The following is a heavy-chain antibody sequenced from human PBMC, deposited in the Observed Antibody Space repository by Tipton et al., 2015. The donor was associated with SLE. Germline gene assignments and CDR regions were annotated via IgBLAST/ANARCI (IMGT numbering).Heavy chain of an antibody. D-gene: IGHD6-13*01. CDR3: ATSARRWYPLLPYYYYGMDV. J-gene: IGHJ6*02. Sequence: TLSLTCTVSGGSISSHYWSWIRQPPGKGLEWIGYIYYSGSTNYNPSLKSRVTISVDTSKNQFSLKLSSVTAADTAVYYCATSARRWYPLLPYYYYGMDVWGQGTTVTVSS. CDR2: IYYSGST. V-gene: IGHV4-59*11. CDR1: GGSISSHY.